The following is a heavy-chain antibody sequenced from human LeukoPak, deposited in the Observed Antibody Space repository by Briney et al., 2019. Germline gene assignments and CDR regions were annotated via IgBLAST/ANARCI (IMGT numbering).Heavy chain of an antibody. CDR3: ARGYSGYDSADY. CDR2: IIPIFGTA. CDR1: GGTFSSYA. Sequence: SVKVSCTASGGTFSSYAISWVRQAPGQGLEWMGGIIPIFGTANYAQKFQGRVTITTDESTSTAYMELSSLRSEDTAAYYCARGYSGYDSADYWGQGTLVTVSS. V-gene: IGHV1-69*05. D-gene: IGHD5-12*01. J-gene: IGHJ4*02.